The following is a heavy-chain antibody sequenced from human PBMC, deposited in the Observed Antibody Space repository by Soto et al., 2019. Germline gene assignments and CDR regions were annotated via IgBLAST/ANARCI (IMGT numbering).Heavy chain of an antibody. CDR1: GLTISSASFY. CDR2: IYYNGST. J-gene: IGHJ4*02. CDR3: ARYRISVSWSKFDY. D-gene: IGHD6-13*01. V-gene: IGHV4-31*03. Sequence: QVLLQESGPGLMKPSQTLSLTCTVSGLTISSASFYWSWLRQQPGKGLEWVGNIYYNGSTYYSPYLKSRVTLGVDTAKNQVSLRLASVTAAATAVYYCARYRISVSWSKFDYWGQGTLVTVSS.